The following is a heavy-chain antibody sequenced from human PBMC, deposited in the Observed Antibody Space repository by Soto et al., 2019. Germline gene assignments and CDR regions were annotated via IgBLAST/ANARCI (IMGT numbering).Heavy chain of an antibody. CDR1: GGSFSGYY. CDR3: ARGGLLWFGALPTDY. CDR2: INHSGST. V-gene: IGHV4-34*01. J-gene: IGHJ4*02. Sequence: QVQLQQWGAGLLKPSETLSLTCAVYGGSFSGYYWSWIRQPPGKGLEWIGEINHSGSTNYNPSLKRRVTISVDTSKNQFSVKLSSVTAADTAVYYGARGGLLWFGALPTDYWGQGTLVTASS. D-gene: IGHD3-10*01.